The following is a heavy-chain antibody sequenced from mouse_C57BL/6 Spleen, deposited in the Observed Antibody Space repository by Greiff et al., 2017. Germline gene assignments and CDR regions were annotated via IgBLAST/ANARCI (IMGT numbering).Heavy chain of an antibody. D-gene: IGHD2-5*01. V-gene: IGHV7-3*01. CDR1: GFTFTDYY. CDR3: ARSLYSKGYFDY. J-gene: IGHJ2*01. Sequence: DVMLVESGGGLVQPGGSLSLSCAASGFTFTDYYMSWVRQPPGKALEWFGFIRNKANGYTTEYSASVKGRFTISRDNSQSILYLQMNALSAEDSATYYCARSLYSKGYFDYWGQGTTRTVSS. CDR2: IRNKANGYTT.